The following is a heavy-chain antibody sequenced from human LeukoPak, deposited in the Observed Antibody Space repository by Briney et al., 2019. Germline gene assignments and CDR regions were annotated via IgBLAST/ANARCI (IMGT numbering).Heavy chain of an antibody. D-gene: IGHD3-22*01. CDR3: ARHVKDTSGFYYPDFDF. V-gene: IGHV5-51*01. CDR1: GSSFTKYW. CDR2: IYLGDSDT. J-gene: IGHJ4*02. Sequence: GASLKISCKGSGSSFTKYWIGWVRQMPGKGLEWMGIIYLGDSDTRYSTSFQGQVTISADKSVSTAYLQWSSLKATDTAMYYCARHVKDTSGFYYPDFDFWGQGTLVTVSS.